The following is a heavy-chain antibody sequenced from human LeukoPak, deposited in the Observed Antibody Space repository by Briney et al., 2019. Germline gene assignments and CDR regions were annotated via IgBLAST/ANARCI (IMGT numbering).Heavy chain of an antibody. Sequence: GGSLRLSCAASGFTFSSYSMNWVRQAPGKGLEWVSSISSSSSYIYYADSVKGRFTISRDNAKNSLYLQMNSLRAEDTAVYYCARGPDTTYYDILTGRGFDYWGQGTPVTVSS. V-gene: IGHV3-21*01. CDR1: GFTFSSYS. CDR3: ARGPDTTYYDILTGRGFDY. J-gene: IGHJ4*02. CDR2: ISSSSSYI. D-gene: IGHD3-9*01.